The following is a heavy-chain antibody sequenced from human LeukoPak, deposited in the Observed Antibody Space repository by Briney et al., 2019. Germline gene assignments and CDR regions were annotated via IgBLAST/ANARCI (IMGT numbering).Heavy chain of an antibody. CDR2: IKQDGSEK. D-gene: IGHD6-6*01. Sequence: GGSLRLSCAASGFTFSSYWMSWVRQAPGKGLEWVANIKQDGSEKYYVDSVKGRFTISRDNSKNTLYLQMNSLRAEDTAVYYCAKDRHTSTSSSSSGYFQHWGQGTLVTVSS. V-gene: IGHV3-7*01. J-gene: IGHJ1*01. CDR3: AKDRHTSTSSSSSGYFQH. CDR1: GFTFSSYW.